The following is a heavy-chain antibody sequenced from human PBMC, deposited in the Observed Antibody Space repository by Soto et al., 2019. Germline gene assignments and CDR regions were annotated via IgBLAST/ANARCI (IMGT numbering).Heavy chain of an antibody. CDR3: AREFLHNYYYYGMDV. CDR1: GFTFSSYS. J-gene: IGHJ6*02. D-gene: IGHD2-21*01. Sequence: GGSLRLSCAASGFTFSSYSMNWVRQAPGKGLEWVSYISSSSSTIYYADSVKGRFTISRDNAKNSLYLQMNSLRDEDTAVYYCAREFLHNYYYYGMDVWGQGTTVTVSS. CDR2: ISSSSSTI. V-gene: IGHV3-48*02.